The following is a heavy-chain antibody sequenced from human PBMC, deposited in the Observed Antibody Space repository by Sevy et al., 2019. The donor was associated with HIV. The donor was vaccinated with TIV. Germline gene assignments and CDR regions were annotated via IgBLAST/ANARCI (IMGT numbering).Heavy chain of an antibody. Sequence: WGSLRLSCAASGFTFSDYYMSWIRQAPGKGLEWVSFISSTGSTIYYADSVKGRFTISRDNAQNSLYLQMNSLRGEDTAVYYCARDMGAVTYYYYGMDVWGQGTTVTVSS. V-gene: IGHV3-11*01. CDR2: ISSTGSTI. J-gene: IGHJ6*02. D-gene: IGHD1-26*01. CDR1: GFTFSDYY. CDR3: ARDMGAVTYYYYGMDV.